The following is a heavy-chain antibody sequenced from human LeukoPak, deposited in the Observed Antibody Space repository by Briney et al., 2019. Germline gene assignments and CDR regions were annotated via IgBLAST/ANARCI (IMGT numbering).Heavy chain of an antibody. Sequence: ASVKVSCKASGYSFTGHYMHWVRQAPGQGLEWLGLINPSGSWTLYAQKFQGRVTMTRDMSTTTDYMELTSLTSEDTAVYYCARLAAAGLYYYYYYMDVWGKGTTVTISS. CDR2: INPSGSWT. CDR1: GYSFTGHY. D-gene: IGHD6-13*01. CDR3: ARLAAAGLYYYYYYMDV. V-gene: IGHV1-46*01. J-gene: IGHJ6*03.